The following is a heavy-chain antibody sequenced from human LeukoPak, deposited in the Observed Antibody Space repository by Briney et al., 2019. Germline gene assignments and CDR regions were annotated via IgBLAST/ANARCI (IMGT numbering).Heavy chain of an antibody. J-gene: IGHJ3*02. CDR3: AVNATKLTFDI. CDR2: IYYSGGT. V-gene: IGHV4-59*08. CDR1: GGSTCPVY. Sequence: SETLSLTSTLPGGSTCPVYSRSIWQSPGKGLEWIGSIYYSGGTNYNPSLKSRVTISVDTSKNQFSLELSSVTAADTAVYYCAVNATKLTFDIWGQGTMVTVSS. D-gene: IGHD1-1*01.